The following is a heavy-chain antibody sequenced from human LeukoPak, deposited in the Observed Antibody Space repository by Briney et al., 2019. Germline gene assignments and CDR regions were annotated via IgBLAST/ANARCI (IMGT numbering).Heavy chain of an antibody. CDR2: ISGSGGST. CDR1: GFTFSSYA. J-gene: IGHJ4*02. CDR3: AKDSPYSSGWHPIHYFDY. Sequence: QPGGSLRLSCAASGFTFSSYAMSWVRQAPGKGLEWVSAISGSGGSTYYADSVKGRFTISRDNSKNTLYLQMNSLRAEDTAVYYCAKDSPYSSGWHPIHYFDYWGQGTLVTVSS. D-gene: IGHD6-19*01. V-gene: IGHV3-23*01.